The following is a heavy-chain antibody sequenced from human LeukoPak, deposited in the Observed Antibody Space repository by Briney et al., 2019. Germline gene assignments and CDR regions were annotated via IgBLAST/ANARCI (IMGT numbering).Heavy chain of an antibody. V-gene: IGHV3-48*04. CDR2: ISSSSSTI. CDR3: ANSYSGSYKEPYYFDY. D-gene: IGHD1-26*01. Sequence: GGSRRLSCAASGFTFSSYSMNWVRQAPGKGLEWVSYISSSSSTIYYADSVKGRFTISRDNAKNSLYLQMNSLRAEDTAVYYCANSYSGSYKEPYYFDYWGQGTLVTVSS. CDR1: GFTFSSYS. J-gene: IGHJ4*02.